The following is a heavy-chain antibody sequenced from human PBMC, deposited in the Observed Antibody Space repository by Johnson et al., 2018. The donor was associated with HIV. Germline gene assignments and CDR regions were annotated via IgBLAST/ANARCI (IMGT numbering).Heavy chain of an antibody. D-gene: IGHD2-15*01. V-gene: IGHV3-30-3*01. CDR2: ISYDGSNK. CDR1: GFTFSSYA. Sequence: VQVVESGGGVVQPGRSLRLSCAASGFTFSSYAMHWVRQAPGKGLEWVTLISYDGSNKYYADSVKGRFTISRDNSKNTLYLQMNSLGDEDTSVYCCAKGFCGRGQCRGGSWYSVDAFDSWGQGTMVTGSS. CDR3: AKGFCGRGQCRGGSWYSVDAFDS. J-gene: IGHJ3*02.